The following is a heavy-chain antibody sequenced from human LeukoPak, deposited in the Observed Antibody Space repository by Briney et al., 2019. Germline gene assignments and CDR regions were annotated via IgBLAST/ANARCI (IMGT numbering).Heavy chain of an antibody. Sequence: SETLSLTCTVAGRSIPSDSYYWGWIRHPPGKGLEWIGSIYYSDGTYYNPSHKGPVTISAATSKSHFSPDLKSVTAADTAVYYCAASSKWHPYMDVWGKGTTVTVSS. D-gene: IGHD5-12*01. V-gene: IGHV4-39*02. CDR1: GRSIPSDSYY. CDR3: AASSKWHPYMDV. CDR2: IYYSDGT. J-gene: IGHJ6*03.